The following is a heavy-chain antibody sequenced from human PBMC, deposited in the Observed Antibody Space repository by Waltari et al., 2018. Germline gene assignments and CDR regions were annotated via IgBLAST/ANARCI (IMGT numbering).Heavy chain of an antibody. CDR3: ARAQEYYDFWRYYYMDV. CDR2: INHSGST. V-gene: IGHV4-34*01. Sequence: QVQLQQWGAGLLKPSETLSLTCAVYGGSFSGYYWSWIRQPPGKGLVWIGEINHSGSTNYNPSRKSRVTISVDTSKNQFSLKLSSVTAADTAVYYCARAQEYYDFWRYYYMDVWGKGTTVTVSS. J-gene: IGHJ6*03. D-gene: IGHD3-3*01. CDR1: GGSFSGYY.